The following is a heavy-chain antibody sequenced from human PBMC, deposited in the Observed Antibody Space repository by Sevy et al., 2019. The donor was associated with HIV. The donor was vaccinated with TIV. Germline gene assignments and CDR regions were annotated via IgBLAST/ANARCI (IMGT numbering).Heavy chain of an antibody. Sequence: GGSLRLSCAASGFTFSSYAMSWVRQAPGKGLEWVSAISGSGGSTYYADSVKGRFTISRDNSKNTLYLQMNSLRAEDTAVYYCAKVRRSITMIVVVNGMDVWGQRTTVTVSS. J-gene: IGHJ6*02. CDR1: GFTFSSYA. CDR3: AKVRRSITMIVVVNGMDV. V-gene: IGHV3-23*01. D-gene: IGHD3-22*01. CDR2: ISGSGGST.